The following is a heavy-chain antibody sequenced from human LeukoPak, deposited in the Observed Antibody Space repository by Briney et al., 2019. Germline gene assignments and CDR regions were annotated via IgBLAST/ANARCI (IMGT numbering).Heavy chain of an antibody. D-gene: IGHD6-13*01. CDR1: GGTFSSYA. CDR3: ASRSSSWPRTLNYYYYYGMDV. V-gene: IGHV1-69*04. J-gene: IGHJ6*02. Sequence: PRASVKVSCKASGGTFSSYAISWVRQAPGQGLEWMGRIIPILGIANYAQKFRGRVTITADKSTSTAYMELSSLRSEDTAVYYCASRSSSWPRTLNYYYYYGMDVWGQGTTVTVSS. CDR2: IIPILGIA.